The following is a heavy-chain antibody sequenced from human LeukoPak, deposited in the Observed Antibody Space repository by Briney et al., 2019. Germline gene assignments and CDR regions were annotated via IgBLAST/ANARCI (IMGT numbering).Heavy chain of an antibody. CDR2: IIPIFGTA. CDR1: GGTFSSYA. Sequence: GASVKVSCKASGGTFSSYAISWVRQAPGQGLEWMGGIIPIFGTANYAQKFQGRVTITTDESTSTAYMELSSLRSEDTAVYYCAWDGGTISQKAPTSINFDYWGQGTLVTVSS. V-gene: IGHV1-69*05. J-gene: IGHJ4*02. CDR3: AWDGGTISQKAPTSINFDY. D-gene: IGHD1-7*01.